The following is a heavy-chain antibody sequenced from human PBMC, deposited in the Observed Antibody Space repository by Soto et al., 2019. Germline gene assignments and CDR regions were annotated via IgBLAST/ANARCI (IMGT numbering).Heavy chain of an antibody. CDR1: GFTFSRYS. CDR3: ARDSPTVTTREFDY. D-gene: IGHD4-17*01. CDR2: IIGSSSTI. Sequence: GGSRRLSCAVAGFTFSRYSMSWVRQAAGKGLEWVSHIIGSSSTIYYTDSVKGRFTISRDNAKTSLYLQMNSLRAEDTAVYYCARDSPTVTTREFDYWGQGTLVTVSS. V-gene: IGHV3-48*04. J-gene: IGHJ4*02.